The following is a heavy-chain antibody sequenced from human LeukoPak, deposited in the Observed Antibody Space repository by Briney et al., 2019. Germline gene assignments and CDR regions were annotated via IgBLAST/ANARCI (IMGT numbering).Heavy chain of an antibody. CDR3: VRAAAASFDY. Sequence: GGPLRLSCAAYGFTFSSYWMHWVRHAPGRGMVWVSRTNSDGSSISYADSVKGRFTISRDNAKNTLYLQMNSLRAEDTAVYYCVRAAAASFDYWGQGTLVTVSS. J-gene: IGHJ4*02. CDR1: GFTFSSYW. D-gene: IGHD6-13*01. CDR2: TNSDGSSI. V-gene: IGHV3-74*01.